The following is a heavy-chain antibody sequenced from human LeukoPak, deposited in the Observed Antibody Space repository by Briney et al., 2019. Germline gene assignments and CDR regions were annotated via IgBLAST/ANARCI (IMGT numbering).Heavy chain of an antibody. CDR2: IYTTGST. CDR3: ARESLNGGGLHYYYYYMDV. Sequence: SETLSLTCSVSNASISSRNYYWTWIRQPAGKGLEWIGRIYTTGSTNHNPSLKSRVTISVDTSKNQFSLKLSSVTAADTAVYYCARESLNGGGLHYYYYYMDVWGKGTTVTISS. J-gene: IGHJ6*03. V-gene: IGHV4-61*02. CDR1: NASISSRNYY. D-gene: IGHD2-15*01.